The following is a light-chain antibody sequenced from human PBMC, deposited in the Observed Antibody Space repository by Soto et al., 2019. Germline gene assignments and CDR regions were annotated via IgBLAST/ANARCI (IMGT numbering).Light chain of an antibody. Sequence: EIVLTQSPATLSLSPGERATLSCSSSQSVRSYLAWYQQKPGQAQTLLIYDASNRANGIPARFSGTDSWTDLTLTISSLEPEDFAVYYCQQRSNWPPITFGQGTRLEI. CDR2: DAS. CDR1: QSVRSY. V-gene: IGKV3-11*01. J-gene: IGKJ5*01. CDR3: QQRSNWPPIT.